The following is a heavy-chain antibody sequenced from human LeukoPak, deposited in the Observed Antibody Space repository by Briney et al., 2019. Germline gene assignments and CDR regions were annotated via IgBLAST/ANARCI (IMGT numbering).Heavy chain of an antibody. CDR1: GFTFSSYG. CDR2: IRYDGSNK. J-gene: IGHJ4*02. Sequence: PGGSLRLSCAASGFTFSSYGMHWARQTPGKGLEWVAFIRYDGSNKYYADSVKGRFTISRDNSKNTLYLQMNSLRAEDTAVYYCAKDGARRVVVPAAKDYWGQGTLVTVSS. CDR3: AKDGARRVVVPAAKDY. D-gene: IGHD2-2*01. V-gene: IGHV3-30*02.